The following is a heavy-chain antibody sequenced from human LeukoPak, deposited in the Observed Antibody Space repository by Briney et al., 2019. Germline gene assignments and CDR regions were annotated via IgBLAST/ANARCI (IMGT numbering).Heavy chain of an antibody. CDR1: GDSVSRSDSY. D-gene: IGHD3-22*01. V-gene: IGHV4-39*02. CDR2: IYYSGRT. Sequence: SETLSLTCSVSGDSVSRSDSYWDWIRQPPGKGLEWIGTIYYSGRTYYSPSLKRRVTMSVDPSNNHFSLNLRSVTAADTAVYYCARRRYYDGSGYLEWGQGTLLSVSS. J-gene: IGHJ1*01. CDR3: ARRRYYDGSGYLE.